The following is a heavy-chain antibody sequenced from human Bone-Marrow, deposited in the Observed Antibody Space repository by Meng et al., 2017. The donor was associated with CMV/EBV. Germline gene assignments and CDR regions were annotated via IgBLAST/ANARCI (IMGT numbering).Heavy chain of an antibody. CDR2: ISSSSSYI. V-gene: IGHV3-21*01. CDR3: ARDWAATTYHYYYYGMGV. J-gene: IGHJ6*02. Sequence: ETLSLTCAASGFTFSSYSMNWVRQAPGKGLEWVSSISSSSSYIYYADSVKGRFTISRDNAKNSLYLQMNSLRAEGTAVYYCARDWAATTYHYYYYGMGVWGHRTTVNVSS. CDR1: GFTFSSYS. D-gene: IGHD1/OR15-1a*01.